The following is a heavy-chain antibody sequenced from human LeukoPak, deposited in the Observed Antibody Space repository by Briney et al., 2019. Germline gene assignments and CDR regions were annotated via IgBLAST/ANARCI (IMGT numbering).Heavy chain of an antibody. CDR3: ARESVCSGGSCYRFDY. D-gene: IGHD2-15*01. CDR2: IIPILGIA. J-gene: IGHJ4*02. Sequence: SVKVSCKASGYTFTSYGISWVRQAPGQGLEWMGRIIPILGIANYAQKFQGRVTITADKSTSTAYMELSSLRSEDTAVYYCARESVCSGGSCYRFDYWGQGTLVTVSS. V-gene: IGHV1-69*04. CDR1: GYTFTSYG.